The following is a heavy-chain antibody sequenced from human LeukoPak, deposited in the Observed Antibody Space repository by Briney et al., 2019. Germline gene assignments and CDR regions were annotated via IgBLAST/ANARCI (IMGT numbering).Heavy chain of an antibody. D-gene: IGHD4-17*01. CDR1: GGPIRGFY. Sequence: SETLSLTCTVSGGPIRGFYWSWIRQPPGKGLEWIGYIYYSGSTSYNPSLKSRVTISVDTSKNQFSLNLTSVTAADTAVYYCARSDYASYYFDYWGQGTLVTVSS. V-gene: IGHV4-59*01. J-gene: IGHJ4*02. CDR3: ARSDYASYYFDY. CDR2: IYYSGST.